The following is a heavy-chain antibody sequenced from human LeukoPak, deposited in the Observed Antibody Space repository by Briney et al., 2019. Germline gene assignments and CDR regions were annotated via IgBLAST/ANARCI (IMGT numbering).Heavy chain of an antibody. CDR3: ARRTRYYYYMDV. CDR2: IYYSGST. J-gene: IGHJ6*03. V-gene: IGHV4-39*01. CDR1: GGSISSSSYY. Sequence: KPSETLSLTCTVSGGSISSSSYYWGWIRQPPGKGLEWIGSIYYSGSTYYNPSLKSRVTISVDTSKNQFSPKLSSVTAADTAVYYCARRTRYYYYMDVWGKGTTVTVSS.